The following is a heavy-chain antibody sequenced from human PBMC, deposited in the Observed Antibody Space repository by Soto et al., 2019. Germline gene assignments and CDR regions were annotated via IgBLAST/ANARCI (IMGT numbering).Heavy chain of an antibody. Sequence: SETLSLTCTVSGGSISSGDYYWSWIRQPPGKGLEWIGYIYYSGSTYYNPSLKSRVTISVDTSKNQFSLKLSSVTAAATAVYYCASGIAARPGNWFDRWGQGTLITVSS. CDR1: GGSISSGDYY. CDR3: ASGIAARPGNWFDR. V-gene: IGHV4-30-4*01. CDR2: IYYSGST. D-gene: IGHD6-6*01. J-gene: IGHJ5*02.